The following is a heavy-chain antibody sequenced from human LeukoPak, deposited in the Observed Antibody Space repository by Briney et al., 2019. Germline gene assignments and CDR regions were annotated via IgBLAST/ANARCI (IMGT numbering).Heavy chain of an antibody. V-gene: IGHV1-46*01. D-gene: IGHD1-26*01. Sequence: ASVKVSCKASGYTFTSYYMHWVRQAPGQGLEWMGIINPSGGSTSYAQKFQGRVTMTRDTSTSTAYMELSSLRSEDTAVYYCARDNLLGAKGPNWYFDLWGRGTLVTVSS. J-gene: IGHJ2*01. CDR1: GYTFTSYY. CDR3: ARDNLLGAKGPNWYFDL. CDR2: INPSGGST.